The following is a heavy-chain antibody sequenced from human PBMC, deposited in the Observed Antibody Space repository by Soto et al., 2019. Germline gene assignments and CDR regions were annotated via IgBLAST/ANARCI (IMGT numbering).Heavy chain of an antibody. CDR2: ISGSGGST. CDR3: AKVSGDAGDAFDI. CDR1: GFTLSSYA. D-gene: IGHD3-10*01. V-gene: IGHV3-23*01. Sequence: GGSLRLSCAASGFTLSSYAMSWVRQAPGKGLEWVSAISGSGGSTYYADSVKGRFTISRDNSKNTLYLQMNSLRAEDTAVYYCAKVSGDAGDAFDIWGQGTMVTVSS. J-gene: IGHJ3*02.